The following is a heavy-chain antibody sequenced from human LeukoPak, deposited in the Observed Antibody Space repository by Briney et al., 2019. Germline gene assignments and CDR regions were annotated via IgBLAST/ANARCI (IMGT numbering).Heavy chain of an antibody. CDR1: GVSISSGGYY. D-gene: IGHD5-24*01. J-gene: IGHJ4*02. Sequence: SETLSLTCTVSGVSISSGGYYWSWIRQHPGKGLEWIGYIYYSGSTYYNPSLKSRVTISVDTSKNQFSLKLSSVTAADTAVNYCARGDGYNYSGYWGQGTLVTVSS. V-gene: IGHV4-31*03. CDR2: IYYSGST. CDR3: ARGDGYNYSGY.